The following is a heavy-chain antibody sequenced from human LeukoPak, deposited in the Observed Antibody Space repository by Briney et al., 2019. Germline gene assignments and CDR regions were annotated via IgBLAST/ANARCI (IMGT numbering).Heavy chain of an antibody. J-gene: IGHJ4*02. CDR2: IYYSGST. V-gene: IGHV4-39*07. D-gene: IGHD2-21*02. CDR3: ARDSSVVTATEFDY. CDR1: GGSISSSSYY. Sequence: PSETLSLTCTVSGGSISSSSYYWGWIRQPPGKGLEWIGSIYYSGSTYYNPSLKSRVTISVDTSKNQFSLKLSSVTAADTAVYYCARDSSVVTATEFDYWGQGTLVTVSS.